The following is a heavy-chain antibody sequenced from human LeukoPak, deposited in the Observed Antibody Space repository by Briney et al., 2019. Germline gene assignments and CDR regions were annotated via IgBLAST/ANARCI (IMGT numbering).Heavy chain of an antibody. CDR3: AKDIQSGYDEYYFDY. Sequence: GGSLRLSCAASGFTFSSYGMSWVRQAPGKGLEWVSAISDSGGSTYYADSVKGRFTISRDNAKNSLYLQMNSLRAEDTALYYCAKDIQSGYDEYYFDYWGQGTLVTVSS. J-gene: IGHJ4*02. V-gene: IGHV3-23*01. D-gene: IGHD5-12*01. CDR1: GFTFSSYG. CDR2: ISDSGGST.